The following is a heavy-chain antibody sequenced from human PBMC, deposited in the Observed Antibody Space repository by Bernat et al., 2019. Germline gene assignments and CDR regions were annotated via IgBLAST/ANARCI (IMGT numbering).Heavy chain of an antibody. CDR3: ARWEWIGGPFDY. D-gene: IGHD3-3*01. Sequence: QMLLVESGGGVVQPGGSLRLSCAASGFTFSSYGMHWVRQAPGKGLEWVAVIWYDGNNKYYADSVKGRFTIFRDNFKNTLYLQMNSLRVEDTAVYYCARWEWIGGPFDYWGQGTLVTVSS. V-gene: IGHV3-33*01. CDR2: IWYDGNNK. J-gene: IGHJ4*02. CDR1: GFTFSSYG.